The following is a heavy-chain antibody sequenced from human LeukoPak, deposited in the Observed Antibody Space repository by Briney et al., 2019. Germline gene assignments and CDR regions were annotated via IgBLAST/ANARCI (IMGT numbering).Heavy chain of an antibody. CDR2: INPSGGST. V-gene: IGHV1-46*01. J-gene: IGHJ3*02. Sequence: ASVKVSCKASGYTFTSYYMHWVRQAPGQGLEWMGIINPSGGSTSYAQKFQGRVTMTRDTSTSTVCMELSSLRSEDTAVYYCARDWREMATSDAFDIWGQGTMVTVSS. CDR3: ARDWREMATSDAFDI. D-gene: IGHD5-24*01. CDR1: GYTFTSYY.